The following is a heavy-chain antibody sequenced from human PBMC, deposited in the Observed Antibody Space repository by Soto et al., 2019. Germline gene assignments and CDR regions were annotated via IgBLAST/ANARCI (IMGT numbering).Heavy chain of an antibody. J-gene: IGHJ4*02. CDR3: ARDRRRVGAIEY. Sequence: QVQLVQSGAEVKKPGASVKVSCKASGYSFTNYGISWVRQAPGQGLEWMGWISPYNANTNYAQKLQDRVTLTTDTYTSTAYMAVRRLRFDDTAVYYCARDRRRVGAIEYWGLGTLVTVSS. V-gene: IGHV1-18*01. D-gene: IGHD1-26*01. CDR2: ISPYNANT. CDR1: GYSFTNYG.